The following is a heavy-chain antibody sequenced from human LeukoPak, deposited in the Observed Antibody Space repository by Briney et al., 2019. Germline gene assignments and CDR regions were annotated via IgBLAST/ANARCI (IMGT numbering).Heavy chain of an antibody. CDR1: AFSFSNYN. Sequence: GGSLRLPCAASAFSFSNYNMNWVRQAPGKGLEWVSSITSSGSYIYYADSVKGRCTISRDNAKNSLYLQLNSLRAEDTAVYYCARGGSSGWYHYWGQGTLVTVSS. CDR3: ARGGSSGWYHY. V-gene: IGHV3-21*04. J-gene: IGHJ4*02. D-gene: IGHD6-19*01. CDR2: ITSSGSYI.